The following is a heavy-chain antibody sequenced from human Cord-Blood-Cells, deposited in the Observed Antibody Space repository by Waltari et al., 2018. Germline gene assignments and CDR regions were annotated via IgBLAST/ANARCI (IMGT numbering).Heavy chain of an antibody. V-gene: IGHV1-2*02. CDR3: ARVDYSSSSRWFDP. CDR1: GYTFPGYY. D-gene: IGHD6-6*01. CDR2: INPNSGGT. Sequence: QVQLVQSGAEVKKPGASGMVSCKASGYTFPGYYMHWVRPAPGQGLEWMGWINPNSGGTNYAQKFQGRVTMTRDTSISTAYMELSRLRSDDTAVYYCARVDYSSSSRWFDPWGQGTLVTVSS. J-gene: IGHJ5*02.